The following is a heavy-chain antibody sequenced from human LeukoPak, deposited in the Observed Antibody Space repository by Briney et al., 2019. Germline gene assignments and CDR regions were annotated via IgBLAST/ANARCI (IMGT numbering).Heavy chain of an antibody. V-gene: IGHV1-24*01. CDR1: GYTLTELS. J-gene: IGHJ5*02. CDR2: FDPEDGET. D-gene: IGHD2-15*01. CDR3: AREPLGYCSGGSCYRYNWFDP. Sequence: ASVKVSCKVSGYTLTELSMHWVRQAPGKGLEWMGGFDPEDGETIYAQKFQGRVTMTEDTSTDTAYMELSSLRSEDTAVYYCAREPLGYCSGGSCYRYNWFDPWGQGTLVTVSS.